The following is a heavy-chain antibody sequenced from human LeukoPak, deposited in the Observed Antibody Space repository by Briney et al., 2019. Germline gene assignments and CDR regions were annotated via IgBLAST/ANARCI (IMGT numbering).Heavy chain of an antibody. J-gene: IGHJ4*02. CDR3: ARGGYTSVSYYFDY. V-gene: IGHV4-39*07. CDR1: GASISTSTYY. CDR2: IYFSGTT. Sequence: PSETLSLTCTVSGASISTSTYYWGWIRQPPGKGLEWIGSIYFSGTTYYNPSLKSRVTISIDTSKNQFSLNLRSVTAADTAVYFCARGGYTSVSYYFDYWGQGTLVTVSS. D-gene: IGHD5-18*01.